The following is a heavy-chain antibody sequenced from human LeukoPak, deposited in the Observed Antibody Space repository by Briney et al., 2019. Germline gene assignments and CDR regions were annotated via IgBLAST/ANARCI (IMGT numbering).Heavy chain of an antibody. V-gene: IGHV3-30*18. J-gene: IGHJ6*02. Sequence: GGSLRLSCAASGFTFSSYGMHWVRQAPGKGLEWVAVISYDGSNKYYADSVKGRFTISRDNSKNTLYLQMNSLRAEDTAVYYCAKEDNCSGGSCYFYRYXXGMDVWGQGTTVTVSS. CDR1: GFTFSSYG. CDR2: ISYDGSNK. D-gene: IGHD2-15*01. CDR3: AKEDNCSGGSCYFYRYXXGMDV.